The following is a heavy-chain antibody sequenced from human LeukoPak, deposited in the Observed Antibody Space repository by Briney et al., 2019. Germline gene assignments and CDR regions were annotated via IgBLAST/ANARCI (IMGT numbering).Heavy chain of an antibody. CDR1: GGSISSYY. CDR3: ARGLSGSYNNWFDP. Sequence: SETLSLTCTVSGGSISSYYWSWIRQPAGKGLEWIGRIYTSGSTNYNPSLKSRVTMSVDTSKNQFSLRLSSVTAADTAVYYCARGLSGSYNNWFDPWGQGTLVTVSS. V-gene: IGHV4-4*07. J-gene: IGHJ5*02. D-gene: IGHD1-26*01. CDR2: IYTSGST.